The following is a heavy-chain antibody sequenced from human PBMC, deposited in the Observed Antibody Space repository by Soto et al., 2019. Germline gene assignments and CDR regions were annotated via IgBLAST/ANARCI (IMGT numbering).Heavy chain of an antibody. Sequence: PGESLKISCPGAGNSFTSYWIGWVRQMPGKGLEWMGMFYLGDSNTGYSPTFQGQVTISADRSIRPAYLQWSSPKASATAMYYCPRQQYCSSTSCHQVDSWGQGTLVTVSS. D-gene: IGHD2-2*01. CDR1: GNSFTSYW. J-gene: IGHJ4*02. CDR3: PRQQYCSSTSCHQVDS. CDR2: FYLGDSNT. V-gene: IGHV5-51*01.